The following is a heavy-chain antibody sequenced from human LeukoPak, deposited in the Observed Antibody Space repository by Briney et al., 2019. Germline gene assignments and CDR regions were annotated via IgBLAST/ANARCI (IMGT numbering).Heavy chain of an antibody. CDR1: GFTFSSYW. CDR3: AGSGSYYLYYFDY. CDR2: IYSGGST. D-gene: IGHD3-10*01. J-gene: IGHJ4*02. Sequence: GGSLRLSCAASGFTFSSYWMHWVRQAPGKGLEWVSVIYSGGSTYYADSVKGRFTISRDNSKNTLYLQMNSLRAEDTAVYYCAGSGSYYLYYFDYWGQGTLVTVSS. V-gene: IGHV3-53*01.